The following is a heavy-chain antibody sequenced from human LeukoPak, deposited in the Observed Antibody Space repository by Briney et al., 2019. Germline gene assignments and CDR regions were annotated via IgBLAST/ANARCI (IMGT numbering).Heavy chain of an antibody. J-gene: IGHJ4*02. CDR2: FSGSGGST. CDR1: GFTFSDYS. CDR3: AKADYSSSWYYFDF. Sequence: GGSLRLSCAASGFTFSDYSMNWVRQAPGKGLEWVSIFSGSGGSTYYADSVKGRFTISRDNSKNTLYLQMNSLRAEDAAVYYCAKADYSSSWYYFDFWGQGTLVTVSP. V-gene: IGHV3-23*01. D-gene: IGHD6-13*01.